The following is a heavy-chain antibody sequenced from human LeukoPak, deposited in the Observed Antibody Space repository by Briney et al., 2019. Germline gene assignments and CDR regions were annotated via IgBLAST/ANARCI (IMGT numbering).Heavy chain of an antibody. Sequence: PGGSLRLSCAASGFTFSSYGMHWVRQAPGKGLERVAVISYDGSNKYYADSVKGRFTISRDNSKNTLYLQMNSLRAEDTAVYYCAKDWYYYDSSGYYSSYFDYWGQGTLVTVSS. J-gene: IGHJ4*02. CDR3: AKDWYYYDSSGYYSSYFDY. CDR2: ISYDGSNK. D-gene: IGHD3-22*01. CDR1: GFTFSSYG. V-gene: IGHV3-30*18.